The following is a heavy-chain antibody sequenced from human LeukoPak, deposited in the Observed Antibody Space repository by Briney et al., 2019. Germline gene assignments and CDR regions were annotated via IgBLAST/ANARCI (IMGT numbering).Heavy chain of an antibody. Sequence: PGRSLRLSCAASGFTFDDYAMHWVRQAPGKGLEWVSGISWNSGSIGYADSVKGRFTISRDNAKNSLYLQMNSLRAEDTALYYCVGRYYGSGTYSSGHIWGQGTMVTVSS. J-gene: IGHJ3*02. CDR2: ISWNSGSI. CDR1: GFTFDDYA. V-gene: IGHV3-9*01. CDR3: VGRYYGSGTYSSGHI. D-gene: IGHD3-10*01.